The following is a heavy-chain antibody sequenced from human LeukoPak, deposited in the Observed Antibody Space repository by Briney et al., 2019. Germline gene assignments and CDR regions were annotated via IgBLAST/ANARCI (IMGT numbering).Heavy chain of an antibody. CDR1: GFTFSSYW. CDR2: INSDGSST. Sequence: GGSLRLSCAASGFTFSSYWMHWVRQAPGKGLVWVSRINSDGSSTSYADSVKGRFTISRDNSKNTLYLQMNSLRAEDTAVYYCARAEYQLLLQFDYWGQGTLVTVSS. J-gene: IGHJ4*02. D-gene: IGHD2-2*01. V-gene: IGHV3-74*01. CDR3: ARAEYQLLLQFDY.